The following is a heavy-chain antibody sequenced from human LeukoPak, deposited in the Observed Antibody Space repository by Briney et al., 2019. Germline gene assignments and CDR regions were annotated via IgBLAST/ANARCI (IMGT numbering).Heavy chain of an antibody. CDR3: TRDGGYSSNWYDWFDP. D-gene: IGHD6-13*01. J-gene: IGHJ5*02. CDR2: ISTYNGNT. V-gene: IGHV1-18*01. Sequence: ASVKVSCKASGYTFTSYGINWVRQAPGQGLEWMGWISTYNGNTNYAQKPQGRVTMTTDTSTSTAYMELRSLRSDDTAVYYCTRDGGYSSNWYDWFDPWGQGTLVTVSS. CDR1: GYTFTSYG.